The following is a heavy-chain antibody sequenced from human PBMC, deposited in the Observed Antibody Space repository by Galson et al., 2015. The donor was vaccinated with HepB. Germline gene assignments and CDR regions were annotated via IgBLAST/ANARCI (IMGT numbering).Heavy chain of an antibody. J-gene: IGHJ6*02. V-gene: IGHV1-2*02. Sequence: SVKVSCKASGYTFTGYYMHWVRQAPGQGLEWMGWINPNSGGTNYAQKFQGRVTMTRDTSISTAYMELSRLRSDDTAVYYCARDYVVVVPAAMGPADYYYYGMDVWGQGTTVTVSS. CDR2: INPNSGGT. CDR1: GYTFTGYY. CDR3: ARDYVVVVPAAMGPADYYYYGMDV. D-gene: IGHD2-2*01.